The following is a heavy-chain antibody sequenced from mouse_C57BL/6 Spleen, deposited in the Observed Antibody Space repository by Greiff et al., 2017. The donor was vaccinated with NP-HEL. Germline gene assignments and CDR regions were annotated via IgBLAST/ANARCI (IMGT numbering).Heavy chain of an antibody. V-gene: IGHV5-2*01. CDR1: EYDFPSYD. Sequence: EVQLVQSGGGLVQPGASLKLSCESSEYDFPSYDMSWVRQTPEKRLELVAAINSDGGSTYYPDTMERRFIISKDNTKKTLYLQMSSLRSEDTALYYCARQGWEAYWGQGTLVTVSA. D-gene: IGHD2-3*01. CDR2: INSDGGST. J-gene: IGHJ3*01. CDR3: ARQGWEAY.